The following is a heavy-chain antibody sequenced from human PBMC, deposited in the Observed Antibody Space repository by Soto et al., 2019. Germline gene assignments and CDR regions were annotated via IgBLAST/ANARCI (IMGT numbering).Heavy chain of an antibody. CDR2: IFSNDEK. CDR1: GFSLSNARMG. J-gene: IGHJ4*02. CDR3: ARIGSLDRGVIFDY. V-gene: IGHV2-26*01. Sequence: QVTLKESGPVLVKSTETLTLTCTVSGFSLSNARMGVSWIRQPPGKALEWLTYIFSNDEKSYRTSLKSRLTISKDIFKSQVVLTMTNMDPVDSATYYCARIGSLDRGVIFDYWGQGALVTVSS. D-gene: IGHD3-10*01.